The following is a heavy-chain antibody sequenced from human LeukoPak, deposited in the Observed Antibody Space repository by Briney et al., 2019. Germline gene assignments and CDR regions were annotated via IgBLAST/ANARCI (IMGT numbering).Heavy chain of an antibody. CDR1: GFTFDGYA. J-gene: IGHJ3*02. CDR2: ISWNSGSI. D-gene: IGHD3-9*01. CDR3: AKGQGEGRLGLDAFDI. Sequence: GRSLRLSCAASGFTFDGYAMHRVRQAPGEGLEWVSGISWNSGSIGYADSVKGRFTISRDNAKNSLYLQMNSLRAEDMALYYCAKGQGEGRLGLDAFDIWGQGTMVTVSS. V-gene: IGHV3-9*03.